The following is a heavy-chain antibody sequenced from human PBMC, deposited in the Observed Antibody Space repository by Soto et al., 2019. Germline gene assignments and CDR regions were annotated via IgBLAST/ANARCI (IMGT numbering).Heavy chain of an antibody. Sequence: PGGSLRLSCSASGFTFSSYAMHWLRQAPGKGLEYVSAISSNGGSTYYADSVKGRFTISRDNSKNTLYLQMSSLRAEDTAVYYCVKGSGYYYLRDYYGMDVWGQGTTVTVSS. V-gene: IGHV3-64D*08. CDR1: GFTFSSYA. CDR2: ISSNGGST. J-gene: IGHJ6*02. D-gene: IGHD3-22*01. CDR3: VKGSGYYYLRDYYGMDV.